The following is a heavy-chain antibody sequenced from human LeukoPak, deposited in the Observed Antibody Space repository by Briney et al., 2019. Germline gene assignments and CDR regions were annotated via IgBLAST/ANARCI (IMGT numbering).Heavy chain of an antibody. CDR3: ARHPRFTIFGVVIIGWFDP. J-gene: IGHJ5*02. CDR2: IYYSGST. CDR1: GGSISSSSYY. Sequence: PSETLSLTCTVSGGSISSSSYYWGWIRQPPGKGLEWIGSIYYSGSTYYNPSLKSRVTISVDTSKNQFSLKQSSVTAADTAVYYCARHPRFTIFGVVIIGWFDPWGQGTLVTVSS. D-gene: IGHD3-3*01. V-gene: IGHV4-39*01.